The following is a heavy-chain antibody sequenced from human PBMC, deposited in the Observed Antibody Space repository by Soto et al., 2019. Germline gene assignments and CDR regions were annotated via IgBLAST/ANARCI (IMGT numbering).Heavy chain of an antibody. J-gene: IGHJ4*02. CDR3: AKTRRDKTYSSGGTGGY. CDR1: GFTFSSYA. D-gene: IGHD6-25*01. CDR2: ISGSGGST. Sequence: EVQLLESGGGLVQPGGSLRLSCAASGFTFSSYAMSWVRQAPGKGLEWVSAISGSGGSTYYADSVKGRFTISRDNSKNTLYLQMNSLRAEDTAVYYCAKTRRDKTYSSGGTGGYWGQGTLVTVSS. V-gene: IGHV3-23*01.